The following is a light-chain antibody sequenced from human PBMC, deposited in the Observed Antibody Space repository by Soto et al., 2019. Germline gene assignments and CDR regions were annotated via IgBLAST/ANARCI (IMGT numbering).Light chain of an antibody. CDR1: SSNIGGNS. Sequence: QSVLTQPPSVSGAPGQRVTISCSGSSSNIGGNSVSWYQQLPGTAPKLLIYDDDKRPSGIPDRFSGSKSGTSATLGITGFQTGDEADYYCGSWDSSLSAYVFATGTRSPS. CDR2: DDD. V-gene: IGLV1-51*01. CDR3: GSWDSSLSAYV. J-gene: IGLJ1*01.